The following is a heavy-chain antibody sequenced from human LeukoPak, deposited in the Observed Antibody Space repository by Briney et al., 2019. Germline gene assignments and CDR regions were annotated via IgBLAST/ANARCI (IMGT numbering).Heavy chain of an antibody. CDR2: ISSSSSYI. CDR1: GFTFSSYS. Sequence: GGSLRLSCAASGFTFSSYSMNWVRQAPGKGLEWVSSISSSSSYIYYADSVKGRFTISRDNAKNSLYLQMNSLRAEDTAVYYYARWAPYGSGSYQPNFDYWGQGTLVTVSS. D-gene: IGHD3-10*01. CDR3: ARWAPYGSGSYQPNFDY. J-gene: IGHJ4*02. V-gene: IGHV3-21*01.